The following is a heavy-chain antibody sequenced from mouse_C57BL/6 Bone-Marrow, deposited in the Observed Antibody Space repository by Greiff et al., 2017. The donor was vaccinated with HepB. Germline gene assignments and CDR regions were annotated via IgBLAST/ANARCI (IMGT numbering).Heavy chain of an antibody. CDR1: GYTFTDHT. V-gene: IGHV1-78*01. Sequence: QVQLQQSDAELVKPGASVKISCKVSGYTFTDHTIHWMKQRPEQGLEWIGYIYPRDGSTKYNEKFKGKATLTADKSSSTAYMQLNSLTSEDSAVYFCARADADILSYYYGSSYGWFAYWGQGTLVTVSA. D-gene: IGHD1-1*01. CDR3: ARADADILSYYYGSSYGWFAY. CDR2: IYPRDGST. J-gene: IGHJ3*01.